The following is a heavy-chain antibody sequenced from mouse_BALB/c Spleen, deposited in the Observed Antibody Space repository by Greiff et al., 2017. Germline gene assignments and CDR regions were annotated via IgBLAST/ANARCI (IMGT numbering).Heavy chain of an antibody. V-gene: IGHV1-4*01. D-gene: IGHD1-2*01. CDR2: INPSSGYT. CDR3: ASSLLRYFDY. Sequence: QVQLQQSGAELARPGASVKMSCKASGYTFTSYTMHWVKQRPGQGLEWIGYINPSSGYTNYNQKFKDKATLTADKSSSTAYMQLSSLTSEDSAVYDCASSLLRYFDYWGQGTTLTVSS. CDR1: GYTFTSYT. J-gene: IGHJ2*01.